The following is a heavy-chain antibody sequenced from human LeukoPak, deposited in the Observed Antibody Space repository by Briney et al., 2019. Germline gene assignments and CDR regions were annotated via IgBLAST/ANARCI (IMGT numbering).Heavy chain of an antibody. D-gene: IGHD4-23*01. J-gene: IGHJ4*02. CDR2: IASDGSST. CDR3: ARGRPHGNDY. V-gene: IGHV3-74*01. CDR1: GFTFSSYW. Sequence: GGSLRLSCAASGFTFSSYWMNWVRQAPGKGLVWVSRIASDGSSTTYADSVKGRFSISRDNAKNTLYLQMNSQRVEDTAVYYCARGRPHGNDYWGQGTLVTVSS.